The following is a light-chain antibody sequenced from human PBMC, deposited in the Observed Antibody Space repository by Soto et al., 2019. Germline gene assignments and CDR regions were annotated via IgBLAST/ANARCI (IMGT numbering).Light chain of an antibody. V-gene: IGKV1-39*01. Sequence: DKQLTQSPVCLSASIGDKFTITCRASQSINVYLNWYQQKPGEVPKLLIYSASTLHSGVPSRFTGSGSETDFTLTIRSLQPEDFATYYCQHGYGAPYRFGQGTKVAIK. CDR3: QHGYGAPYR. CDR2: SAS. J-gene: IGKJ2*03. CDR1: QSINVY.